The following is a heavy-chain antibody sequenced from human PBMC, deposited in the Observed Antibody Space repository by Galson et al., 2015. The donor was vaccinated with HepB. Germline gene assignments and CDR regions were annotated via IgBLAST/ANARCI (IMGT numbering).Heavy chain of an antibody. CDR3: AKVRHPGYYYGLAV. J-gene: IGHJ6*02. V-gene: IGHV3-30*18. CDR1: GFGFSNYG. Sequence: SLRHSCAASGFGFSNYGMHWVRQAPGKGLEWVAVISYDGSRNYYADSVQGRFTISRDNSRDTLYLQMNSLKTEDTAVYYCAKVRHPGYYYGLAVWGQGTAVTVSS. CDR2: ISYDGSRN.